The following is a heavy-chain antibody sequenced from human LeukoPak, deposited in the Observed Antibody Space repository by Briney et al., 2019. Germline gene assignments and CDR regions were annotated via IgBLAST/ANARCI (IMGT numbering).Heavy chain of an antibody. V-gene: IGHV3-21*01. J-gene: IGHJ6*03. Sequence: PGGSLRLSCAACGFTFSSYSMNWVRQAPGKGLEWVSSISSSSSYIYYADSVKGRFTISRDNAKNSLYLQMNSLRAEDTAVYYCARVYDFWSGYWNYYYYYYMDVWGKGTTVTVSS. D-gene: IGHD3-3*01. CDR1: GFTFSSYS. CDR3: ARVYDFWSGYWNYYYYYYMDV. CDR2: ISSSSSYI.